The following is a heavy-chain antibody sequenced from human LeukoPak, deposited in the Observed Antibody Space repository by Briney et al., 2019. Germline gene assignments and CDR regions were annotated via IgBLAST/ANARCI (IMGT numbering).Heavy chain of an antibody. CDR1: GGSISSYY. D-gene: IGHD1-26*01. V-gene: IGHV4-4*08. J-gene: IGHJ4*02. Sequence: PSETLSLTCTVSGGSISSYYWSWIRQPPGKGLEWIGYIYTSGNTNYNPSLKSRVTISVDTSKNQFSLKLNSVTAADTALYYCARGDGVFDYWGQGTLVTVSS. CDR2: IYTSGNT. CDR3: ARGDGVFDY.